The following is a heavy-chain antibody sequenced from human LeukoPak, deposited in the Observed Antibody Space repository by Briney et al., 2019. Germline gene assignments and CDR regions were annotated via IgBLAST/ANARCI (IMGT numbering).Heavy chain of an antibody. V-gene: IGHV4-34*01. CDR3: ARGLGPRSSSSGFWFDP. CDR2: INHSGST. CDR1: GGSFSGYY. J-gene: IGHJ5*02. D-gene: IGHD6-6*01. Sequence: SETLSLTCAVYGGSFSGYYWSWIRQPPGKGLEWIGEINHSGSTNYNPSLKSRVTISVDTSKNQFSLKLSSVTAADTAVYYCARGLGPRSSSSGFWFDPWGQGTLATVSS.